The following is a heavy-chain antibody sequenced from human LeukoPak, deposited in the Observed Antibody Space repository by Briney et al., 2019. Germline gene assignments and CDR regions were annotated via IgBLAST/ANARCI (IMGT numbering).Heavy chain of an antibody. J-gene: IGHJ5*02. V-gene: IGHV3-15*01. CDR3: TTLIVGVCS. Sequence: GGSLRLSCAASGFSFTSFGMHWVRQAPGKGLEWVGRIKSKTDGGTTDYAAPVKGRFTISRDDSKNTLYLQMNSLKTEDTAVYYCTTLIVGVCSWGQGTLVTVSS. CDR1: GFSFTSFG. D-gene: IGHD1-26*01. CDR2: IKSKTDGGTT.